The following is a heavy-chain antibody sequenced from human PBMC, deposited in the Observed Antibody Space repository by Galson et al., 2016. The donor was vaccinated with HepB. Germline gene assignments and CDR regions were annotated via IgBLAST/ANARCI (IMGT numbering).Heavy chain of an antibody. CDR3: VRLGTAAAVANRRGCGY. J-gene: IGHJ4*02. CDR2: IHSSGTS. D-gene: IGHD6-13*01. V-gene: IGHV4-39*01. CDR1: GDSISNVGRH. Sequence: ETLSLTCTVSGDSISNVGRHWGWFRQSPEMGLEYIGSIHSSGTSYYNPSLTSRVTVSADMSRNQFFLSLTSVTAADTAIYYCVRLGTAAAVANRRGCGYWGQGTRVTVST.